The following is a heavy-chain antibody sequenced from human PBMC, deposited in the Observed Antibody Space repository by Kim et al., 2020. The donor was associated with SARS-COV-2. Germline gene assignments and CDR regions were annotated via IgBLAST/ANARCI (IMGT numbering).Heavy chain of an antibody. J-gene: IGHJ4*02. D-gene: IGHD6-19*01. CDR2: INHSGST. CDR3: TRGNERDIAVAGYYFDY. Sequence: SETLSLTCAVYGGSFSGYYWSWIRQPPGKGLEWIGEINHSGSTNYNPSLKSRVTISVDTSKNQFSLKLSSVTAADTAVYYCTRGNERDIAVAGYYFDYWGQGTLVTVSS. CDR1: GGSFSGYY. V-gene: IGHV4-34*01.